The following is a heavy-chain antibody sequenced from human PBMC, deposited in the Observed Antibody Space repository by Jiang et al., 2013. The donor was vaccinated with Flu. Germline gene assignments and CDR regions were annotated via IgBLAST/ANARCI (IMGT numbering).Heavy chain of an antibody. CDR3: ARTDSSGYYPNPNWYFDL. CDR2: IFHSGIT. CDR1: GYSISSGYY. J-gene: IGHJ2*01. V-gene: IGHV4-38-2*01. Sequence: GPGLVKSSETLSLTCAVSGYSISSGYYWGWIRQPPGKGLEWIGTIFHSGITYYNPSLKSRVTISVDTSKNQFSLKLSSVTAADTAVYYCARTDSSGYYPNPNWYFDLWGRGTLVTVSS. D-gene: IGHD3-22*01.